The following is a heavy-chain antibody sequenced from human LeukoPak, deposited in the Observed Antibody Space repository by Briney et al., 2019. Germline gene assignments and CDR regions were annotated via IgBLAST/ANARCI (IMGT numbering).Heavy chain of an antibody. D-gene: IGHD5-12*01. J-gene: IGHJ4*02. V-gene: IGHV4-34*01. CDR3: ASLSRRGYSGPRPDY. CDR2: INHSGST. Sequence: PSETLSLTCAVYGGSFGGYYWSWIRQPPGKGLEWIGEINHSGSTNYNPSLKSRVTISVDTSKNQFSLKLSSVTAADTAVYYCASLSRRGYSGPRPDYWGQGTLVTVSS. CDR1: GGSFGGYY.